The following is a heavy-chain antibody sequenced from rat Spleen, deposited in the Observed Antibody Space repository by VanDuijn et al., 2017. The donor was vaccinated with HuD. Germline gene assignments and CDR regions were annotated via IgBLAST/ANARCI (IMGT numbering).Heavy chain of an antibody. CDR1: GFTFSSFT. Sequence: EVQLVESGGGLVQPGRSLKLSCVASGFTFSSFTMAWVRQAPKKGLEWVATISSGGSNTYYPDSVKGRFTVSRDNAKSSLYLQMDSLRSEDSATYYCTRDRILRSTGFDYWGQGVMVTVSS. D-gene: IGHD1-6*01. CDR3: TRDRILRSTGFDY. V-gene: IGHV5-7*01. CDR2: ISSGGSNT. J-gene: IGHJ2*01.